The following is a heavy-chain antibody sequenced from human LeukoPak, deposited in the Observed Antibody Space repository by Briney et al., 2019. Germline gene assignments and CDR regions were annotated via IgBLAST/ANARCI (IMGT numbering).Heavy chain of an antibody. V-gene: IGHV3-15*01. D-gene: IGHD3-22*01. J-gene: IGHJ4*02. CDR1: GFTFSNAW. CDR2: IKSKTDGGTT. CDR3: TTDDYYDSSGYPYFDY. Sequence: GGSLRLSSVASGFTFSNAWMSWVRQAPGKGLEWVGRIKSKTDGGTTDYAAPVKGRFTISRDDSKNTLYLQMNSLKTEDTAVYYCTTDDYYDSSGYPYFDYWGQGTLVTVSS.